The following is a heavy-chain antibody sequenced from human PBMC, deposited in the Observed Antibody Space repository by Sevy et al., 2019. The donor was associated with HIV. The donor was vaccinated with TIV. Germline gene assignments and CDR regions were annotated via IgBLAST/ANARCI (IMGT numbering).Heavy chain of an antibody. J-gene: IGHJ5*02. Sequence: GGSLRLSCAASGFTFSSYVLSWVRQAPGKGLEWVSTISGSGGSTYYADSVKGRFSISRNNSKNTMNLEINSLRAEDTAVYYCAKEYSSGYSWGQGTLVTVSS. V-gene: IGHV3-23*01. CDR3: AKEYSSGYS. CDR2: ISGSGGST. CDR1: GFTFSSYV. D-gene: IGHD3-22*01.